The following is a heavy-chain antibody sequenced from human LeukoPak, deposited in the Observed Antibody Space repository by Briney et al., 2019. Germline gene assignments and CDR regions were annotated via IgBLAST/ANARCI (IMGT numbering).Heavy chain of an antibody. CDR2: IYTSENT. D-gene: IGHD1-26*01. Sequence: SETLSLTCTVSGVSISSYYWSWIRQPAGKGLEWIGLIYTSENTNYNPSLKSRVTMSVDTSKNQFSLKLGSVTAADTAVYYCARDLGIVGTTIFDSWGQGTLVTVSS. CDR1: GVSISSYY. CDR3: ARDLGIVGTTIFDS. J-gene: IGHJ4*02. V-gene: IGHV4-4*07.